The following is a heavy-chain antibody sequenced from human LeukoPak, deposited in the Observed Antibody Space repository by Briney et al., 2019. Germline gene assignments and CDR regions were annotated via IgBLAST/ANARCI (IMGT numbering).Heavy chain of an antibody. CDR3: AREPYISIAAAGGYNWFDP. CDR2: ISYDGSNK. D-gene: IGHD6-13*01. Sequence: GRSLRLSCAASGFTFSSYAMHWVRQAPGKGLEWVAVISYDGSNKYYAYSVKGRFTISRDNSKNTLYLQMNSLRAEDTAVYYCAREPYISIAAAGGYNWFDPWGQGTLVTVSS. V-gene: IGHV3-30-3*01. CDR1: GFTFSSYA. J-gene: IGHJ5*02.